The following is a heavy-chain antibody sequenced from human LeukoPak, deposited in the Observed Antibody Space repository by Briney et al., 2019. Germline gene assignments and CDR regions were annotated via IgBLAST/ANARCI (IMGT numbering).Heavy chain of an antibody. CDR1: GFTFSNAW. J-gene: IGHJ6*03. Sequence: PGGSLRLSCAASGFTFSNAWMSWVRQAPGKGLEWVGRIKSKTDGGTTDYAAPVKGRFTISRDDSKNTLYLQMNSLKTEDTAVYYCTTDHIFSSGWDTDYYYYYMDVWGKGTTVTVSS. D-gene: IGHD6-19*01. CDR2: IKSKTDGGTT. CDR3: TTDHIFSSGWDTDYYYYYMDV. V-gene: IGHV3-15*01.